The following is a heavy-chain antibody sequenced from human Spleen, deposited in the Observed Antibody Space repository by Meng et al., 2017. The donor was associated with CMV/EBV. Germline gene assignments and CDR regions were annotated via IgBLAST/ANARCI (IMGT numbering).Heavy chain of an antibody. Sequence: TGYYMHWVRQAPGQGLEWMGWINPNSGGTNYAQKFQGRVTMTRDTSISTAYMELSRLRSDDTAVYYCARDVGEILWFGELVSSGMDVWGQGTMVTVSS. V-gene: IGHV1-2*02. CDR2: INPNSGGT. J-gene: IGHJ6*02. D-gene: IGHD3-10*01. CDR1: TGYY. CDR3: ARDVGEILWFGELVSSGMDV.